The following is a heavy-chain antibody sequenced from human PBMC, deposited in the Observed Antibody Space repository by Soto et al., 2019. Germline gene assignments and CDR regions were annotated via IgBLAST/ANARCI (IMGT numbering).Heavy chain of an antibody. V-gene: IGHV1-18*01. CDR2: ISAYNGNT. Sequence: QVQLVQSGAEVKKPGASVKVSCKASGYTFNSYGISWVRQAPGQGLEWMGWISAYNGNTNYAQNVQGRVTMTTDTSTSTAYMELRSLSSDDTAVYYCARDDCSGGSCYCDYWGQGTLVTVSS. CDR1: GYTFNSYG. CDR3: ARDDCSGGSCYCDY. J-gene: IGHJ4*02. D-gene: IGHD2-15*01.